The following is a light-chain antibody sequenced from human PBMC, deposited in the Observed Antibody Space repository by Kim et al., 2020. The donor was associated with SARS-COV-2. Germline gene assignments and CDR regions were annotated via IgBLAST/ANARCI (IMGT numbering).Light chain of an antibody. CDR3: QQYGSSPPYT. CDR1: QSVSSSY. CDR2: GAS. Sequence: EIVLTQSPGTLSLSPGERATLSCRASQSVSSSYLAWYQQKPGQAPRLLIYGASSRATGIPDRFSGSGSGTDFTLTISRLEPEDFAVYYCQQYGSSPPYTFGQGTTLE. V-gene: IGKV3-20*01. J-gene: IGKJ2*01.